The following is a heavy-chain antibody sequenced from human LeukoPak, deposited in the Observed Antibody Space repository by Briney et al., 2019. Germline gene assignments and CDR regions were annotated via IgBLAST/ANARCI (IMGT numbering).Heavy chain of an antibody. Sequence: SETLSLTCTVSGDSINSYYWSWIRQPPEKGLEWIGYIYYSGTTSYNPSLKGRVTISVVTSKTQFSLKMNSVTAADTAVYYCARLQRITMAGPDYWYFDLWGRGTLVTVSS. CDR3: ARLQRITMAGPDYWYFDL. J-gene: IGHJ2*01. D-gene: IGHD3-10*01. V-gene: IGHV4-59*01. CDR2: IYYSGTT. CDR1: GDSINSYY.